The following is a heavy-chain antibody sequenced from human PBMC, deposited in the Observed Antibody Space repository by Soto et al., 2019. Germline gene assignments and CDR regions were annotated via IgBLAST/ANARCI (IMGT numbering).Heavy chain of an antibody. Sequence: QVQLVQSGAEVKKPGSSVKVSCKASGGTFSSYTISWVRQAPGQGLEWMGRIIPILGIANYAQKFQGRVTITADKSTSTAYMELSSLRSEDTAVYYCASAYSGYDYYFDYWGQGTLVTVSS. CDR3: ASAYSGYDYYFDY. CDR2: IIPILGIA. CDR1: GGTFSSYT. V-gene: IGHV1-69*02. J-gene: IGHJ4*02. D-gene: IGHD5-12*01.